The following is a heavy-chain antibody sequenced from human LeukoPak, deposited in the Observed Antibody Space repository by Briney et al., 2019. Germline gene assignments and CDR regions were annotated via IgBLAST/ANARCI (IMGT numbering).Heavy chain of an antibody. CDR3: ARGGAAAGLDY. CDR1: GDSVSSNSAV. V-gene: IGHV6-1*01. D-gene: IGHD6-13*01. J-gene: IGHJ4*02. Sequence: SQTLSLTCAISGDSVSSNSAVWNWIRQSPSRGLEWLGRTYYRSKWYNDCAVSVRSRISINPDTSKNQFSLQLNSVTPEDTAVYYCARGGAAAGLDYWGQGTLVTVSS. CDR2: TYYRSKWYN.